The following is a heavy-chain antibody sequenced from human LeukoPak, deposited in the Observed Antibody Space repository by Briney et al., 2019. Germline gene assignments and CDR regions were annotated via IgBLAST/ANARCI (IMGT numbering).Heavy chain of an antibody. J-gene: IGHJ4*02. CDR3: AKDPVYCSSTSCYFGGLNYFDY. Sequence: GGSLTLSCAASGFTFSSYAMSWVRHAPGKGLEWVSAISGSGGSTYYADSVKGRFTISRDNSKNTLYLQMNSLRAEDTAVYYCAKDPVYCSSTSCYFGGLNYFDYWGQGTLVTVSS. D-gene: IGHD2-2*01. CDR2: ISGSGGST. V-gene: IGHV3-23*01. CDR1: GFTFSSYA.